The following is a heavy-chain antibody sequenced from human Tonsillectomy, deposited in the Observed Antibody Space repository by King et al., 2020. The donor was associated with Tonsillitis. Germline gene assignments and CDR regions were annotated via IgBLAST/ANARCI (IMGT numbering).Heavy chain of an antibody. D-gene: IGHD1-26*01. Sequence: VQLVESGGGVVQPGGSLRLSCAASGFIFSGFAMHWVRQAPGQGLEWVALITYDGTRKYYGDSVRGRFTITREDSQNTLYLQMDSLRSEDTAVYYCAKVIRGYYVGDWGQGTLVTVSS. CDR3: AKVIRGYYVGD. V-gene: IGHV3-30*02. CDR1: GFIFSGFA. J-gene: IGHJ4*02. CDR2: ITYDGTRK.